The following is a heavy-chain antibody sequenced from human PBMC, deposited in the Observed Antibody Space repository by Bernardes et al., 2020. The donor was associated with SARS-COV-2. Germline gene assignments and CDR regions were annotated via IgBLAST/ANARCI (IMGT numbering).Heavy chain of an antibody. CDR1: GYTFTNFD. D-gene: IGHD2-2*02. J-gene: IGHJ6*02. V-gene: IGHV1-18*04. CDR3: ARDWGYNGMDV. CDR2: ISAYSGKT. Sequence: VKVSCKASGYTFTNFDISWVRQAPGQGLEWMAWISAYSGKTKYAQKFQGRVTTTTDTSTSTAYMELRSLRSDDTAVYYCARDWGYNGMDVWGQGTTVTVSS.